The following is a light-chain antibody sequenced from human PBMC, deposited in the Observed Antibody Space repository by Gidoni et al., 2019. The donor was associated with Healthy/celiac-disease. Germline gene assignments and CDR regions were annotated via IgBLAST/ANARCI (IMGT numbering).Light chain of an antibody. CDR1: ALPKKY. Sequence: SYELTQPHSVPVSPGQTARITCSGDALPKKYAYWYQQKPGQAPVLVIYKDSERPSGIPERFSGSSSGTTVTLTISGVQAEDEADYYCQSADSSGTYPVVFGGGTKLTVL. V-gene: IGLV3-25*03. CDR3: QSADSSGTYPVV. J-gene: IGLJ2*01. CDR2: KDS.